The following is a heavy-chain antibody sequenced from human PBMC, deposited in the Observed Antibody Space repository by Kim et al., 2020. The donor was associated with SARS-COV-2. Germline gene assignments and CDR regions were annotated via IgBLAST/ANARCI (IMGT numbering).Heavy chain of an antibody. D-gene: IGHD2-2*01. CDR2: ISGSGGST. Sequence: GGSLRLSCAASGFTFSSYAMSCVRQAPGKGLEWVSAISGSGGSTYYADSVKGRFTISRDNSKNTLYLQMNSLRAEDTAVYYCAKDSDGYCSSTSCNRWFDPWGQGTLVTVSS. CDR1: GFTFSSYA. CDR3: AKDSDGYCSSTSCNRWFDP. V-gene: IGHV3-23*01. J-gene: IGHJ5*02.